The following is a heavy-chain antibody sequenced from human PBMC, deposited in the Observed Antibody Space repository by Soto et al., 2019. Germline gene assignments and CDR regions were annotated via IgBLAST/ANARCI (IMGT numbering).Heavy chain of an antibody. CDR1: GFTFSSYG. D-gene: IGHD3-22*01. Sequence: GGSLRLSCAASGFTFSSYGMHWVRQAPGKGLEWVAVISYDGSNKYYADSVKGRFTISRDNSKNTLYLQMNSLRAEDTAVYYCAKNDSSGYYLLYYFDYWGQGTLVTVSS. J-gene: IGHJ4*02. V-gene: IGHV3-30*18. CDR2: ISYDGSNK. CDR3: AKNDSSGYYLLYYFDY.